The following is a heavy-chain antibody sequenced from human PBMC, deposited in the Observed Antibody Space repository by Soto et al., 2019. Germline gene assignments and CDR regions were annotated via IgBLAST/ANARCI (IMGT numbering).Heavy chain of an antibody. CDR2: IKQDGSEK. D-gene: IGHD3-9*01. CDR1: GFTFSSYW. Sequence: GGSLRLSCAASGFTFSSYWMSWVRQAPGKGLEWVANIKQDGSEKYYVDSVKGRFTISRDNAKNSLYLQMNSLRAEDTAVYYCARSLDDILTGLQSFDYWGQGTLVTVSS. CDR3: ARSLDDILTGLQSFDY. V-gene: IGHV3-7*01. J-gene: IGHJ4*02.